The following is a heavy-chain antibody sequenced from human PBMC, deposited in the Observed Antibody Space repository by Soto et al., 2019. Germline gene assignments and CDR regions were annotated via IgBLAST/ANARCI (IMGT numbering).Heavy chain of an antibody. D-gene: IGHD1-26*01. CDR3: ARGGIVGATYYYYYGMDV. CDR1: GGSISSSSYY. V-gene: IGHV4-39*01. J-gene: IGHJ6*02. Sequence: LSLTCTVSGGSISSSSYYWGWIRQPPGKGLEWIGSIYYSGSTYYNPSLKSRVTISVDTSKNQFSLKLSSVTAADTAVYYCARGGIVGATYYYYYGMDVWGQGTTVTVSS. CDR2: IYYSGST.